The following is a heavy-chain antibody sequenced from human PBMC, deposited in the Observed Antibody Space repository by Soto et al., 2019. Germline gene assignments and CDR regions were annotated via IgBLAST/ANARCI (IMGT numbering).Heavy chain of an antibody. CDR3: ARMAGPWYFDL. CDR1: GGSFSGFY. V-gene: IGHV4-34*01. J-gene: IGHJ2*01. Sequence: QVPLQQWGAGLLKPSETLSLTCAVHGGSFSGFYWTWIRQPPGKGLEWIGEINHSGSSNYNPPLKSRVTMSLDTSRNQFSLSLTSVTAADTAVYYCARMAGPWYFDLWGRGTLVTVSS. CDR2: INHSGSS.